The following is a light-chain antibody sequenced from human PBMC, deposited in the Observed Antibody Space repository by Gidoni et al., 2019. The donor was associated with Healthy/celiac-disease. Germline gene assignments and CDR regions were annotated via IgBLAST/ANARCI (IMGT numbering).Light chain of an antibody. V-gene: IGKV3-11*01. CDR3: QQRSNWPWT. CDR2: DAS. J-gene: IGKJ1*01. CDR1: QSVSSY. Sequence: EIVLTQSPATLSLSPGARATLSCRASQSVSSYLAWYQQKPGQAPRLLIFDASNRATGIPARFSGSGSGTDFTLTISSLGPEDFAVYYCQQRSNWPWTLXXXTKVEIK.